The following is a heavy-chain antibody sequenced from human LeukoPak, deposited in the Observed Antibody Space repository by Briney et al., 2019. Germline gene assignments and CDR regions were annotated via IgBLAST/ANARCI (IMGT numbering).Heavy chain of an antibody. CDR3: ARFPFGYSYGSAVDY. Sequence: GASVKVSCKASGYTFTGYYMHWVRQAPGQGLEWMGWINPNSGGTNYAQKFQGRVTMTRDTSISTAYMELSRLRSDDTAVYYCARFPFGYSYGSAVDYWGQGTLVTVSS. CDR1: GYTFTGYY. V-gene: IGHV1-2*02. J-gene: IGHJ4*02. D-gene: IGHD5-18*01. CDR2: INPNSGGT.